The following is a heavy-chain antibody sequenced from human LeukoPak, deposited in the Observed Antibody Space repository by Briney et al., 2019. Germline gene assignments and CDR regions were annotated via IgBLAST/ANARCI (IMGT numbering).Heavy chain of an antibody. J-gene: IGHJ4*02. CDR1: GGTFSSYT. CDR2: IIPILGIA. Sequence: SVKVSCKASGGTFSSYTISWVRQAPGQGLEWMGRIIPILGIANYAQKFQGRVTITADKSTSTAYMELSSLRSEDTAVYYCARIDYGGNSGTAYWGQGTLVTVPS. D-gene: IGHD4-23*01. CDR3: ARIDYGGNSGTAY. V-gene: IGHV1-69*02.